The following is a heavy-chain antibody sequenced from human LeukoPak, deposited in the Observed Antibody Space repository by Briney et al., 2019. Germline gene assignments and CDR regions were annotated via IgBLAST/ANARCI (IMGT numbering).Heavy chain of an antibody. CDR3: ARVERGTMVRGVIFDY. J-gene: IGHJ4*02. CDR2: INWNGGST. CDR1: GFTFDDYG. V-gene: IGHV3-20*01. Sequence: GGSLRLSCAASGFTFDDYGMSWVRQAPGKGLEWVSGINWNGGSTGYADSVKGRFTISRDNAKNSLYLQMNSLRAEDTALYHCARVERGTMVRGVIFDYWGQGTLVTVSS. D-gene: IGHD3-10*01.